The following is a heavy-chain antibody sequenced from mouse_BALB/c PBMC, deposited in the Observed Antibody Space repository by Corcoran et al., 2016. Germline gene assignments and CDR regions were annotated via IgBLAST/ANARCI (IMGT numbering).Heavy chain of an antibody. V-gene: IGHV1-9*01. CDR1: GYTFSSYW. J-gene: IGHJ4*01. CDR2: ILPGSGST. Sequence: QVQLQQSGAELMKPGASVKISCKATGYTFSSYWIEWVKQRPGHGLEWIGEILPGSGSTNYNEKFKGKATFTADTSSNTAYMQLNSLTSEDSAVYYCARKGLLSYYAMDYWGQGTSVTVSS. D-gene: IGHD2-1*01. CDR3: ARKGLLSYYAMDY.